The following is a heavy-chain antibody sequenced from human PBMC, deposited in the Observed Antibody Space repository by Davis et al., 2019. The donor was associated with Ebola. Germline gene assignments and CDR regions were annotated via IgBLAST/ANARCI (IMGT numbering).Heavy chain of an antibody. CDR1: GLTFSGSA. Sequence: GESLKISCAASGLTFSGSAMHWVRQASGKGLEWVGRIRSKANSYATAYAASVKGRFTISRDDSKNTAYLQMNILKTEDTAVYYCTSTGSGWYVGEFDYWGQGTLVTVSS. V-gene: IGHV3-73*01. CDR2: IRSKANSYAT. J-gene: IGHJ4*02. D-gene: IGHD6-19*01. CDR3: TSTGSGWYVGEFDY.